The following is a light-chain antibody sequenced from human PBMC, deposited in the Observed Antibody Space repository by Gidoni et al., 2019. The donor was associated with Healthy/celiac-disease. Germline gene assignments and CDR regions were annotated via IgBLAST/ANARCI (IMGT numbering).Light chain of an antibody. V-gene: IGKV1-9*01. CDR2: AAS. Sequence: DIQLTQSPSFLSASVGDRVTITCRASQGISSYLAWYQQKPGKAPTLLIYAASTLQSGVPSRYSGSGSGTEFTLTISSLQPEDFATYYCQQLNSYPPPFGGGTKVEIK. CDR3: QQLNSYPPP. CDR1: QGISSY. J-gene: IGKJ4*01.